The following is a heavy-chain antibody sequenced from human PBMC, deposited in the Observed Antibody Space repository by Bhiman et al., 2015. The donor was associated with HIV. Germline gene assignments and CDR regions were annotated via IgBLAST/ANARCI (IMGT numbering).Heavy chain of an antibody. CDR3: AREGQLGY. J-gene: IGHJ4*02. Sequence: EVQLVESGGGSVQPGGSLRLSCAASGFTFSKYWMSWVRQAPGKGLEWVANIKPDGSEKYYVDSVKGRFTISRDNAKNSLYLQMNSLRAEDTAVYFCAREGQLGYWGQGTQGHRLL. V-gene: IGHV3-7*05. D-gene: IGHD6-13*01. CDR1: GFTFSKYW. CDR2: IKPDGSEK.